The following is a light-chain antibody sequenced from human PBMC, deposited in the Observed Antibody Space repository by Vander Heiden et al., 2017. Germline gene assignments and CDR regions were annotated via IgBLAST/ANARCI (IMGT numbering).Light chain of an antibody. Sequence: IVLTQSPLSLPFTPGEPASISCRSNQSVRHSNGYNYLHWYLQKPGQSTRRLIYLGSGRASGVPDRVSGSGSGTDFTLKISRVEAEDVGVYYCMQGVQTPFTFGPGTKVEIK. CDR3: MQGVQTPFT. V-gene: IGKV2-28*01. J-gene: IGKJ3*01. CDR2: LGS. CDR1: QSVRHSNGYNY.